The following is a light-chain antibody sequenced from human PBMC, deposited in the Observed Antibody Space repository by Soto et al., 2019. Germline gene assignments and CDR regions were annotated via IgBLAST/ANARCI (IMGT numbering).Light chain of an antibody. V-gene: IGLV2-14*01. CDR2: EVS. Sequence: QSVLTQPASVSGSPGQSITISCTGTSSDVGNNNYVSWYQQHPGKAPKLMIYEVSNRPSGVSNRFSGSKSGNTASLTISGLQAEDEADYYCSAYTGTSTGLFGGGTKLTVL. J-gene: IGLJ2*01. CDR3: SAYTGTSTGL. CDR1: SSDVGNNNY.